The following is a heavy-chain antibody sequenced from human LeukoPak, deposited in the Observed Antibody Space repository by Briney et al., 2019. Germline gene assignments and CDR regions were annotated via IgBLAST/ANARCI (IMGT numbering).Heavy chain of an antibody. V-gene: IGHV1-18*01. CDR3: ARDYYSVIMLYGMDV. CDR1: GYTFTSYG. D-gene: IGHD1-26*01. CDR2: ISAYNGNT. Sequence: GASVKVSCKASGYTFTSYGISWVRQAPGQGLEWMGWISAYNGNTNYAQKLQGRVTMTTDTSTSTAYMELRSLRSDDTAVYYCARDYYSVIMLYGMDVWGQGTTVTVSS. J-gene: IGHJ6*02.